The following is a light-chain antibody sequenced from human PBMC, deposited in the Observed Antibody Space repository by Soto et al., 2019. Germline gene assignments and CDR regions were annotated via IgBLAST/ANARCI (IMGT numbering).Light chain of an antibody. CDR1: QSFSSN. Sequence: EIVMTQSPATLSVSPGERATLSCRASQSFSSNLAWYQQKPGKAPRLLIYGASTRATGIPARFSGSGSGTKFTLTISSLQSEDFAVYYCQQYNNWPHITFGQGTRLEIK. CDR2: GAS. CDR3: QQYNNWPHIT. J-gene: IGKJ5*01. V-gene: IGKV3-15*01.